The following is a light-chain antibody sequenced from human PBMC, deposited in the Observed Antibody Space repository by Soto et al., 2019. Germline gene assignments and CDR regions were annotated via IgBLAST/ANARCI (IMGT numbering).Light chain of an antibody. CDR1: QSLSSNS. J-gene: IGKJ2*01. Sequence: EIVLTQSPGTLSLSPGERATLSCGASQSLSSNSLAWYQQKPGQAPRLLIYGASSRATGIPDRFSGSGSGTDFTLTISRVEAEDVGVYFCMQATHWPYTFGQGTKLEIK. CDR3: MQATHWPYT. V-gene: IGKV3-20*01. CDR2: GAS.